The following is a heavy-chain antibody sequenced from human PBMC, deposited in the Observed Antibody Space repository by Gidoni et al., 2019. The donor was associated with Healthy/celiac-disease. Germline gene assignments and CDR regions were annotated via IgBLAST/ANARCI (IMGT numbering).Heavy chain of an antibody. Sequence: QVQLVQSGAEVKKPGASVKVSCKASGYTFTSYAMHWVRQAPGQRLEWMGWSNAGNGNTKYSQKFQGRVTITRDTSASTAYMELSSLRSEDTAVYYCARDSNRYYYDSRGALLGGMDVWGQGTTVTVSS. D-gene: IGHD3-22*01. J-gene: IGHJ6*02. CDR2: SNAGNGNT. CDR1: GYTFTSYA. CDR3: ARDSNRYYYDSRGALLGGMDV. V-gene: IGHV1-3*01.